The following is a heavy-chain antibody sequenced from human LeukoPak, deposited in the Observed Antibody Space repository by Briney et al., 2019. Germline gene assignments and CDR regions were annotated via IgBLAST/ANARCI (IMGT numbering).Heavy chain of an antibody. V-gene: IGHV3-30*02. CDR1: GFTFSSCG. CDR3: AKSVTTMVRGYFDY. J-gene: IGHJ4*02. D-gene: IGHD3-10*01. CDR2: IRYDGSNK. Sequence: GGSLRLSCAASGFTFSSCGMHWVRQAPGKGLEWVAFIRYDGSNKYYADSVKGRFTISRDNSKNTLYPQMNSLRAEDTAVYYCAKSVTTMVRGYFDYWGQGTLVTVSS.